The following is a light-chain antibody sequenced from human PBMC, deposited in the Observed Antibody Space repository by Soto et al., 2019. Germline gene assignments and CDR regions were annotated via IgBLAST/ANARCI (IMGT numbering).Light chain of an antibody. J-gene: IGLJ2*01. CDR1: SSDVESYKF. V-gene: IGLV2-23*03. CDR2: EGT. Sequence: QSALTQPASVSGSPGQSITMSCTGTSSDVESYKFVSRYQQHPGKAPKLMIYEGTKRPSGVSPRFSGSQSGITASLTISGLQAEDEADYHCCSYVGNSTFEVFGGGTKLTVL. CDR3: CSYVGNSTFEV.